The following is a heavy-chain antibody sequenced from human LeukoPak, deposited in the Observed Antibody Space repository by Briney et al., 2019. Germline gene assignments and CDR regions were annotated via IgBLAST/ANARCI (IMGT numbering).Heavy chain of an antibody. CDR3: AKDGKIAAAGTVYFDY. Sequence: PGGSLRLSCAASGFTFSSYGMRWVRQAPDKGLEWVAVIPYDGSNKYYADSVKGRFTISRDNSKNTLYLQMNSLRAEDTAVYYCAKDGKIAAAGTVYFDYWGQGTLVTVSS. V-gene: IGHV3-30*18. D-gene: IGHD6-13*01. CDR1: GFTFSSYG. CDR2: IPYDGSNK. J-gene: IGHJ4*02.